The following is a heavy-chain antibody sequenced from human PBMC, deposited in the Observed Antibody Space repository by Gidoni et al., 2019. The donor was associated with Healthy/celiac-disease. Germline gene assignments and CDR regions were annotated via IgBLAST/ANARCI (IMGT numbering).Heavy chain of an antibody. CDR3: ARGWGQIWFGELHSHAFDI. V-gene: IGHV1-18*01. CDR1: GYTFTSYG. D-gene: IGHD3-10*01. J-gene: IGHJ3*02. CDR2: ISAYNGNT. Sequence: QVQLVQSGAEVKKPGASVKVSCKASGYTFTSYGISWVRQAPGQGLEWMGWISAYNGNTNYAQKLQGRVTMTTDTSTITAYMELRSLRSDDTAVYYCARGWGQIWFGELHSHAFDIWGQGTMVTVSS.